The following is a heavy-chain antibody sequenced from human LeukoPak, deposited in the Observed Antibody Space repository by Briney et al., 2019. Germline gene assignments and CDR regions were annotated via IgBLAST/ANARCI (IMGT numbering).Heavy chain of an antibody. CDR1: GGSISSSSYY. Sequence: PSETLSLTCTVSGGSISSSSYYWGWIRQPPGKGLEWIGEINHSGSTNYNPSLKSRVTISVDTSKNQFSLKLSSVTAADTAVYYCATVEPASYYFDYWGQGTLVTVSS. V-gene: IGHV4-39*07. CDR2: INHSGST. J-gene: IGHJ4*02. D-gene: IGHD5-24*01. CDR3: ATVEPASYYFDY.